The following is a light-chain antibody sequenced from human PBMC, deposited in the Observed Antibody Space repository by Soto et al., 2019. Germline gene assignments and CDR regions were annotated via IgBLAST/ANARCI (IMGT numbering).Light chain of an antibody. CDR1: QGISSY. V-gene: IGKV1-9*01. J-gene: IGKJ3*01. Sequence: IQLTQSPSSLSASVGDRVTITCRASQGISSYLAWYQQKPGKAPKLLIYAASTLQSGVPSRFSGSGSGTDFTLTISSLQPEDVATYYCQQLNSYPPTVGPGTKVDIK. CDR2: AAS. CDR3: QQLNSYPPT.